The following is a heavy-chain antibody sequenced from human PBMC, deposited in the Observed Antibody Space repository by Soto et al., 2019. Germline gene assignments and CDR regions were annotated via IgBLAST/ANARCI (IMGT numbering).Heavy chain of an antibody. J-gene: IGHJ4*02. D-gene: IGHD1-7*01. V-gene: IGHV4-4*07. CDR1: GGSISSYY. Sequence: SETLSLTCTVSGGSISSYYWSWIRQPAGKGLEWIGRIYTSGSTNYNPSLKSRVTMSVDTSKNQFSLKLSSVTAADTAVYYCARSPLTYNWNYASVLYFDYWGQGTLVTVSS. CDR3: ARSPLTYNWNYASVLYFDY. CDR2: IYTSGST.